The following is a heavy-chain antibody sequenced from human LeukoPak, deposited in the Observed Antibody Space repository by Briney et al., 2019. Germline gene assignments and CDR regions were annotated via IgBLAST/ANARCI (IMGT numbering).Heavy chain of an antibody. CDR1: GGSFSSYY. V-gene: IGHV4-34*01. CDR3: ARGPRYSRSSLFRQNYYYHLDV. CDR2: INHSGGT. Sequence: TSETLSLTCAVYGGSFSSYYWIWIRQRPGQGLEWIGEINHSGGTNYNPSLKSPVTISVDTSKNQFSLKVSSVTAADTAIYFCARGPRYSRSSLFRQNYYYHLDVWGKGTTVIVSS. D-gene: IGHD6-6*01. J-gene: IGHJ6*03.